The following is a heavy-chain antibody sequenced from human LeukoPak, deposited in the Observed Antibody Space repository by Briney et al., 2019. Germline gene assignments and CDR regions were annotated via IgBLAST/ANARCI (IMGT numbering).Heavy chain of an antibody. V-gene: IGHV1-46*01. CDR3: ARLLAPNWFDP. CDR2: INPSGGST. J-gene: IGHJ5*02. Sequence: ASVKVSCKASGYTFTSYYMHWVRQAPGQGLEWMGIINPSGGSTNYAQKLQGRVTMTTDTSTSTAYMELRSLRSDDTAVYYCARLLAPNWFDPWGQGTLVTVSS. CDR1: GYTFTSYY. D-gene: IGHD2-21*01.